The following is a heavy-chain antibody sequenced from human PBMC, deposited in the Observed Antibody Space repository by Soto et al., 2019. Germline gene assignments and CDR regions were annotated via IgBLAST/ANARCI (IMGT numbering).Heavy chain of an antibody. D-gene: IGHD4-4*01. V-gene: IGHV3-30-3*01. CDR2: ISYDGSNK. CDR3: ARDLIRALQYPYYYYGMDV. Sequence: SLRLSCAASGFTFSSYAMHWVRQAPGKGLEWVAVISYDGSNKYYADSVKGRFTISRDNSKNTLYLQMNSLRAEDTAVYYCARDLIRALQYPYYYYGMDVWGQGTTVTVSS. J-gene: IGHJ6*02. CDR1: GFTFSSYA.